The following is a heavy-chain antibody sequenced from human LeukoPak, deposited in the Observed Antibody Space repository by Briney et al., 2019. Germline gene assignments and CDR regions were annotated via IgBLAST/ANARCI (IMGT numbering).Heavy chain of an antibody. CDR2: IYYSGST. CDR3: ARDNRALFDR. Sequence: SETLSLTCTVSGGSISSYYWSWIRQPPGKGLEWIGYIYYSGSTNYNPSLKSRVTISVDTSKNQYSLKLSSVTAADTAVYYCARDNRALFDRWVQGTLVTDSS. D-gene: IGHD1-14*01. J-gene: IGHJ5*02. CDR1: GGSISSYY. V-gene: IGHV4-59*01.